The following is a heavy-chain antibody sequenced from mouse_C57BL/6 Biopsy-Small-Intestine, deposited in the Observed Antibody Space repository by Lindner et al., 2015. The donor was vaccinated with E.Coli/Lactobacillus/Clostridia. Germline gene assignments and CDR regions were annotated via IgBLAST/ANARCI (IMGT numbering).Heavy chain of an antibody. J-gene: IGHJ3*01. CDR3: AISGYYGSEAY. CDR2: IHPSDSDT. CDR1: GYTFTSYW. V-gene: IGHV1-74*01. Sequence: VQLQESGAELVKPGASVKVSCKASGYTFTSYWMHWVKQRPGQGLEWIGRIHPSDSDTNYNQKFKGKATLTVDKSSSTAYMQLSSLTSEDSAAYYCAISGYYGSEAYWGQGTLVTVSA. D-gene: IGHD1-1*01.